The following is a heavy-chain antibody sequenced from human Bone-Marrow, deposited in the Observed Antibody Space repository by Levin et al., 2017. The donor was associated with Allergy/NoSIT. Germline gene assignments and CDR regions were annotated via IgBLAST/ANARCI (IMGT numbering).Heavy chain of an antibody. CDR1: GFSFSIYY. V-gene: IGHV3-11*01. D-gene: IGHD1-26*01. J-gene: IGHJ4*02. CDR2: ISSRSTTV. Sequence: KSGGSLRLSCAASGFSFSIYYMTWFRQAPGKGLEWISYISSRSTTVYYADSVEGRFTISRDNAKNSLYLQMKSLRVDDTAVYFCARVGLDQWELPSNFLDNWGQGTLVTVSS. CDR3: ARVGLDQWELPSNFLDN.